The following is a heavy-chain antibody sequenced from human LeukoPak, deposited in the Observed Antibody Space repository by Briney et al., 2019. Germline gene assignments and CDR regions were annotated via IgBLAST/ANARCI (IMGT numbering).Heavy chain of an antibody. J-gene: IGHJ4*02. CDR2: INGNGGTT. CDR3: VKTRERGLGDFPLDY. V-gene: IGHV3-64D*08. CDR1: GFIFSHYA. D-gene: IGHD3-10*01. Sequence: GGSLRLSCSASGFIFSHYAMHWVRQAPGKGLEFVATINGNGGTTYYSDSVRGRFTVARDNSRNSLFLQMNSLRVADTALYYCVKTRERGLGDFPLDYWGQGTLVTVFS.